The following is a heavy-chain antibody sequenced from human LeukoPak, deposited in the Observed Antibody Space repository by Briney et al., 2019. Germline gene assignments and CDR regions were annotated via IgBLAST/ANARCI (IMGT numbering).Heavy chain of an antibody. J-gene: IGHJ6*02. CDR3: ARDIVVVTAPQGYYGMDV. CDR2: IIPILGIA. D-gene: IGHD2-21*02. Sequence: SVKVSCKASGGTFRSYAISWVRQAPGQELEWMGRIIPILGIANYAQKFPGRVTITADKSTSTAYMELSSLRSEDTAVYYCARDIVVVTAPQGYYGMDVWGQGTTVTLSS. V-gene: IGHV1-69*04. CDR1: GGTFRSYA.